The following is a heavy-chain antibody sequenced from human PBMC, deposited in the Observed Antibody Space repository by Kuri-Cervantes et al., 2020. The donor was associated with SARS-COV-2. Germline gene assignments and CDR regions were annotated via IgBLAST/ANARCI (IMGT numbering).Heavy chain of an antibody. CDR1: GFTFSSYA. Sequence: GESLKISCAASGFTFSSYAMHWVRQAPGKGLEWVAVISYDGSNKYYADSVKGRFTISRDNSKNTLYLQMNSLRAEDTAVYYCAKPVEGVVIAKPFDYWGQGTLVTVSS. D-gene: IGHD3-3*01. CDR2: ISYDGSNK. V-gene: IGHV3-30*18. CDR3: AKPVEGVVIAKPFDY. J-gene: IGHJ4*02.